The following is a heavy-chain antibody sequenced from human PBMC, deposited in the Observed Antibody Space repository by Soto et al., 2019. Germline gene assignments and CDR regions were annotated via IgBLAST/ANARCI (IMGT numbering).Heavy chain of an antibody. D-gene: IGHD3-9*01. CDR3: AKDIWTGLDFYFDY. CDR1: GFTFDDYA. V-gene: IGHV3-9*01. J-gene: IGHJ4*02. Sequence: GGSLRLSCAASGFTFDDYAMHWVRQAPGKGLEWVSGISWNSGSIGYADSVKGRFTISRDNAKNSLYLQMNSLRAEDTALYYCAKDIWTGLDFYFDYWGQGTLVTVSS. CDR2: ISWNSGSI.